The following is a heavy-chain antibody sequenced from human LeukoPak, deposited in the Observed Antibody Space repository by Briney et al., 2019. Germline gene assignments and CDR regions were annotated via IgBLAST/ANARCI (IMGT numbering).Heavy chain of an antibody. CDR1: GYTLTELS. Sequence: ASVKVSCKVSGYTLTELSMHWVRQAPGKGLEWMGGFDPEDGETIYAQKFQGRVTMTEDTSTDTAYMELSSLRSEDTAVYYCATDLGVRSYLNWFDPWGQGTLVTVSS. V-gene: IGHV1-24*01. J-gene: IGHJ5*02. CDR2: FDPEDGET. CDR3: ATDLGVRSYLNWFDP. D-gene: IGHD1-26*01.